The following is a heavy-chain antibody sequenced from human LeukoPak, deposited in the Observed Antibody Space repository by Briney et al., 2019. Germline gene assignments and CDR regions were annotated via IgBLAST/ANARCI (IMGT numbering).Heavy chain of an antibody. CDR2: IVHSGNT. CDR1: GGSFSSYY. J-gene: IGHJ3*02. V-gene: IGHV4-34*12. Sequence: SETLSLTCALYGGSFSSYYWSWIRQPPGKGLEWIGEIVHSGNTKYNPSLKSRVTILVDTSKNQFSLNLTSVTAADTAVYYCARFGSSTWYKGAFDIWGQGTMVTVAS. D-gene: IGHD6-13*01. CDR3: ARFGSSTWYKGAFDI.